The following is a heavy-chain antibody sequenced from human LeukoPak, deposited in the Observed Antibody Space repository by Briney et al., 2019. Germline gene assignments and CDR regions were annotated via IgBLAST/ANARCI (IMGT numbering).Heavy chain of an antibody. Sequence: GGSLRLSCAASGFIFSSYSMNWVRQAPGKGLEWVSSISSSSSYIYYADSVKGRFTISRDNSKNTLYLQMNSLRAEDTAVYYCARDFSGRGDAFDIWGQGTMVTVSS. CDR2: ISSSSSYI. D-gene: IGHD1-26*01. CDR3: ARDFSGRGDAFDI. J-gene: IGHJ3*02. V-gene: IGHV3-21*04. CDR1: GFIFSSYS.